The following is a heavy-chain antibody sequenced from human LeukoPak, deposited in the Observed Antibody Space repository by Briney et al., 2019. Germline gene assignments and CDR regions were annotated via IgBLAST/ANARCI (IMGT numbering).Heavy chain of an antibody. D-gene: IGHD1-26*01. J-gene: IGHJ4*02. CDR1: GFTFSTYN. V-gene: IGHV3-21*01. CDR2: ISRSSGYI. Sequence: PGGSLRLSCAASGFTFSTYNMNWVRQAPRQGLEWVSSISRSSGYIFYGDSVKGRFTISRDNAKNSLYLQMDSLSAEDTAVYYCARELGATSEIDYWGQGTLVTVSS. CDR3: ARELGATSEIDY.